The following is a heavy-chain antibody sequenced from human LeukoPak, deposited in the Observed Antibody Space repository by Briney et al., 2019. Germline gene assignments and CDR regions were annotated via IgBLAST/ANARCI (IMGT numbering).Heavy chain of an antibody. J-gene: IGHJ4*02. D-gene: IGHD6-19*01. CDR2: FDPEDGET. CDR1: GYTLTELS. Sequence: GASVKVSCKVSGYTLTELSMHWVRQAPGKGLEWMGGFDPEDGETIYAQKFQGRVTMTEDTSTDTAYMELSSLRSEDTAVYYCATDSRVYSSGWSRALGYWGQGTLVTVSS. V-gene: IGHV1-24*01. CDR3: ATDSRVYSSGWSRALGY.